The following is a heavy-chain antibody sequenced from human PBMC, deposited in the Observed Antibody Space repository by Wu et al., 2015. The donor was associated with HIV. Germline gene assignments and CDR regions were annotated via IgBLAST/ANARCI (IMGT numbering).Heavy chain of an antibody. Sequence: QVQLVQSGAEVKTPGASVKVSCKPSGSTFSSSDINWVRQAAGQGLEWMGWMNPYSGNTGYAQKFQGRVTMTRDTSISTAYMELSRLRSDDTAVYYCARDTGKLEYSLSPPSYYMDVWDKGTTVTVSS. CDR2: MNPYSGNT. D-gene: IGHD2/OR15-2a*01. J-gene: IGHJ6*03. CDR1: GSTFSSSD. CDR3: ARDTGKLEYSLSPPSYYMDV. V-gene: IGHV1-8*01.